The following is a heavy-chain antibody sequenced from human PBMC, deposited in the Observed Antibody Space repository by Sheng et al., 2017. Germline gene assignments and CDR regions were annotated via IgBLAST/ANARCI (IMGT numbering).Heavy chain of an antibody. D-gene: IGHD5-12*01. Sequence: EVQLVESGGGLIQPGGSLRLSCAASGFTVSSKYMSWVRQAPGKGLEWVSVFXVGGSTYYADSVRGRFTISRDISNNTLDLQMNSLRAEDTAVYYCARDDGYNLGHYWGQGTLVTGLL. CDR3: ARDDGYNLGHY. J-gene: IGHJ4*02. V-gene: IGHV3-53*01. CDR1: GFTVSSKY. CDR2: FXVGGST.